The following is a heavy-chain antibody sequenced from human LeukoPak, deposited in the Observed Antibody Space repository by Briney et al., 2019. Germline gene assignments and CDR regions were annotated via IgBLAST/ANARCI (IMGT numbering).Heavy chain of an antibody. CDR2: LFYSATT. CDR3: AREVEGVTIAHYFDY. J-gene: IGHJ4*02. CDR1: GGSLRGHY. V-gene: IGHV4-59*11. D-gene: IGHD3-3*01. Sequence: AETLSLTCRVSGGSLRGHYVSWIRQPPGKELEWIGYLFYSATTNYNPYLNRRISITVPTPQNQYSLTVMSVTTADTAVYYCAREVEGVTIAHYFDYWGQGLLVSVSS.